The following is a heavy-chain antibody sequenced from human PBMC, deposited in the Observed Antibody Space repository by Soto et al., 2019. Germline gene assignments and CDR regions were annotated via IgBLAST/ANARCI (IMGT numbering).Heavy chain of an antibody. CDR3: AGGGVVVVVAATGEFDY. J-gene: IGHJ4*02. CDR2: ISYDGSNK. CDR1: GFTFSSYA. Sequence: QVQLVESGGGVVQPGRSLRLSCAASGFTFSSYAMHWVRQAPGKGLEWVAVISYDGSNKYYADSVKGRFTISRDNSKNTLYLQMNSLRAEDTAVYYCAGGGVVVVVAATGEFDYWGQGTLVTVSS. V-gene: IGHV3-30-3*01. D-gene: IGHD2-15*01.